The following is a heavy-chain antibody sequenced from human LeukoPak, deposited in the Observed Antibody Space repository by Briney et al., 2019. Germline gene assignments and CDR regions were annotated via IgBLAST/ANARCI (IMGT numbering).Heavy chain of an antibody. Sequence: GESLKISCKGSGYSFTSYWIGWVRQMPGKGLEWMGIIYPGDSDTRYSPSFQGQVTISVDKSISTAYLQWSSLKASDTAMYYCARRADNTYWYFDLWGRGTLVTVSS. CDR1: GYSFTSYW. CDR2: IYPGDSDT. V-gene: IGHV5-51*01. D-gene: IGHD2/OR15-2a*01. CDR3: ARRADNTYWYFDL. J-gene: IGHJ2*01.